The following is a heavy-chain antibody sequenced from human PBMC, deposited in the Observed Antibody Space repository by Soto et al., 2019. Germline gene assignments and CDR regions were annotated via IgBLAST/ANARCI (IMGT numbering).Heavy chain of an antibody. V-gene: IGHV4-30-4*01. D-gene: IGHD1-7*01. CDR1: GGSISSGDYY. Sequence: SETLSRTCTVSGGSISSGDYYWSGIRQPPGKVLEWIGYIYYSGSTYYNPSLKSRVTISVDTSKNQFSLKLSSVTAADTAVYYCASYNWNYYFDYWGQGTLVTVSS. CDR3: ASYNWNYYFDY. J-gene: IGHJ4*02. CDR2: IYYSGST.